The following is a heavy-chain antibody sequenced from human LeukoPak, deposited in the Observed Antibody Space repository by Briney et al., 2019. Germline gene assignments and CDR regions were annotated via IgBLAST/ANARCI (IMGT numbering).Heavy chain of an antibody. CDR3: ARELRITTGCLGY. J-gene: IGHJ4*02. D-gene: IGHD3-10*01. V-gene: IGHV1-8*01. CDR1: GYTFTSYD. CDR2: MNPNSGNT. Sequence: ASVKVSCKASGYTFTSYDINWVRQAPGQGPEWMGWMNPNSGNTGYAQKFQGRVTMTRNTSISTAYMELSSLRSEDTAVYYCARELRITTGCLGYWGQGTLVTVSS.